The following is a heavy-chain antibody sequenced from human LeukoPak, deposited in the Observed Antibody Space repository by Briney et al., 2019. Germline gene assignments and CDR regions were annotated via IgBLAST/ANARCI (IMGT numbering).Heavy chain of an antibody. V-gene: IGHV3-30*02. Sequence: GGSLRLSCAASGFTFTTYGMHWVRQAPGKGLEWVAFIRSDGTNKYYADSVKGRFTISRDNSKNTVHLQMNSLTPEDTAVYYCAKDSAYYLYYFDYWGQGTLVTVSS. J-gene: IGHJ4*02. CDR2: IRSDGTNK. D-gene: IGHD3-22*01. CDR1: GFTFTTYG. CDR3: AKDSAYYLYYFDY.